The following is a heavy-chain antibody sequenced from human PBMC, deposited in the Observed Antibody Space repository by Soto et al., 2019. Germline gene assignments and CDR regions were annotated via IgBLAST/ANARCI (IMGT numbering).Heavy chain of an antibody. V-gene: IGHV3-49*04. Sequence: PGGSLRLSCTASGFTFGDYAMSWVRQAPGKGLEWVGFIRSKAYGGTTEYAASVKGRFTISRDDSKSIAYLQMNSLKTEDTAVYYCTREIQPLDIVATSRYYYYGMDVWGQGTTVTVSS. CDR2: IRSKAYGGTT. J-gene: IGHJ6*02. CDR1: GFTFGDYA. D-gene: IGHD5-12*01. CDR3: TREIQPLDIVATSRYYYYGMDV.